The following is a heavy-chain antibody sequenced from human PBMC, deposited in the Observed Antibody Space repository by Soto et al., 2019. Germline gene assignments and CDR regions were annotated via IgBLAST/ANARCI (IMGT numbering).Heavy chain of an antibody. Sequence: QVQLVQSGAEVKKPGASVKVSCKASGYTFTSYGISWVRQAPGQGLEWMGWISAYNGNTNYAQKLQGRVTMTTDTXTXTAYMELRSLRSDDTAVYYCARVYCISTSCLNWFDPWGQGTLVTVSS. CDR1: GYTFTSYG. CDR3: ARVYCISTSCLNWFDP. V-gene: IGHV1-18*01. CDR2: ISAYNGNT. J-gene: IGHJ5*02. D-gene: IGHD2-2*01.